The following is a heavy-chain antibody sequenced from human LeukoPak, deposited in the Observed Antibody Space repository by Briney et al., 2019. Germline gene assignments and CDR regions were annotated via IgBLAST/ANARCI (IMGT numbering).Heavy chain of an antibody. J-gene: IGHJ2*01. CDR2: INHSGST. CDR1: GGSFSGYY. Sequence: SETLSLTCAVYGGSFSGYYWGWIRQPPGKGLEWIGEINHSGSTNYNPSLKSRVTISVDTSKNQFSLKLSSVTAADTAVYYCARFMTANLRVVEYFDLWGRGTLVTVSS. V-gene: IGHV4-34*01. D-gene: IGHD2-15*01. CDR3: ARFMTANLRVVEYFDL.